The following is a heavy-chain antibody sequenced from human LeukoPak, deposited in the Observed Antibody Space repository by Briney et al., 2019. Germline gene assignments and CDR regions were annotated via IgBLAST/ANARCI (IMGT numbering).Heavy chain of an antibody. D-gene: IGHD3-9*01. V-gene: IGHV1-2*04. CDR3: VRGNFDDYGMDV. Sequence: GASVKVSYKASGYTFTGYYIHWVRQAPGQGLEWMGWINPNSGGTNYAQKFQGWVTMTRDTSISTAYMELSRLRPDDTAVYYCVRGNFDDYGMDVWGQGTTVTVSS. CDR1: GYTFTGYY. CDR2: INPNSGGT. J-gene: IGHJ6*02.